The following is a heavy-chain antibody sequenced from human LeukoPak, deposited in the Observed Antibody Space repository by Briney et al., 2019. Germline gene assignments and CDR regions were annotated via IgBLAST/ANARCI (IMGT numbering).Heavy chain of an antibody. Sequence: SVKVSCKASGGTFSSYTISWVRQAPGQGLEWMGRIIPILGLANYAQKFQGRVTITADKSTSTAYMELSSLRSEDTAVYYCARRATIMGPFDYWGQGTLVTVSS. D-gene: IGHD5-24*01. J-gene: IGHJ4*02. CDR3: ARRATIMGPFDY. CDR2: IIPILGLA. V-gene: IGHV1-69*02. CDR1: GGTFSSYT.